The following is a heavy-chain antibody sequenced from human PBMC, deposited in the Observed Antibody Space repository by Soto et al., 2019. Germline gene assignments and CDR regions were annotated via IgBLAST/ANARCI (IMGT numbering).Heavy chain of an antibody. CDR1: GVSISSYY. J-gene: IGHJ4*02. Sequence: SDTLSLTCNVYGVSISSYYWTWIRQPPGKGLEWIGYIYYSGSTNYNPSLKSRVTISVDTSKNQFSLKLSSLTAADTAVYYCARAIRDDTQPGHFDYWGQGTLVTVS. CDR3: ARAIRDDTQPGHFDY. D-gene: IGHD2-2*01. CDR2: IYYSGST. V-gene: IGHV4-59*01.